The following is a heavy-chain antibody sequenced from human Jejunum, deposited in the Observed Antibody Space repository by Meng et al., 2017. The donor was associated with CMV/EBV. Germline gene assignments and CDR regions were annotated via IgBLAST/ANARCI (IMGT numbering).Heavy chain of an antibody. CDR1: TFEDNG. CDR2: INWNGDKT. V-gene: IGHV3-20*03. Sequence: TFEDNGMIWVRQAPGKGLEWVSGINWNGDKTGYADSVKGRFTISRDNAKNSLYLQMNSLRAEDTAVYYCARFGTMIVVEDVDYFDYWGQGTVVTVSS. D-gene: IGHD3-22*01. J-gene: IGHJ4*02. CDR3: ARFGTMIVVEDVDYFDY.